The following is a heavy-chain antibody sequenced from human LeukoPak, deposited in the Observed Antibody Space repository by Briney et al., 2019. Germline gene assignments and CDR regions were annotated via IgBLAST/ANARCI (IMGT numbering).Heavy chain of an antibody. J-gene: IGHJ1*01. CDR3: ASGLYCSSTSCRVQH. V-gene: IGHV3-21*01. CDR2: VSSSSSYI. Sequence: GGSLRLSCAASGFTFSSYSMNWVRQAPGKGLEWVSSVSSSSSYIYYADSVKGRFTISRDNAKNSLYLQMNSLRAEDTAVYYCASGLYCSSTSCRVQHWGQGTLVTVSS. D-gene: IGHD2-2*01. CDR1: GFTFSSYS.